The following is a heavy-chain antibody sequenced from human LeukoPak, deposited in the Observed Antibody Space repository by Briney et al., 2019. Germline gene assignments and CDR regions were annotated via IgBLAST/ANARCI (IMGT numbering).Heavy chain of an antibody. Sequence: PSGTLSLTCAVSGGPISSSNWWTWVRQPPGKGLEWIGQIDHSGSSNYNPSLKSRVTISVDKSKNQFSLKLSSVTAADTAVYYCAREKSVAVAYNWFDPWGQGTLVTVSS. J-gene: IGHJ5*02. D-gene: IGHD6-19*01. CDR2: IDHSGSS. CDR3: AREKSVAVAYNWFDP. CDR1: GGPISSSNW. V-gene: IGHV4-4*02.